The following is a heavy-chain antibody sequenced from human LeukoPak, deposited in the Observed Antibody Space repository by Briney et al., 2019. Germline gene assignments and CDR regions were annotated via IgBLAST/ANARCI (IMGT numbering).Heavy chain of an antibody. D-gene: IGHD2-15*01. CDR1: GYTFTSYY. Sequence: ASVKVSCKASGYTFTSYYMHWARQAPGQGLEWMGIINPSGGSTSYAQKFQGRVTMTRDMSTSTVYMELSSLRFDDMAVYYCARAGAVVDNWFDPWGQGTLVTVSS. J-gene: IGHJ5*02. V-gene: IGHV1-46*01. CDR3: ARAGAVVDNWFDP. CDR2: INPSGGST.